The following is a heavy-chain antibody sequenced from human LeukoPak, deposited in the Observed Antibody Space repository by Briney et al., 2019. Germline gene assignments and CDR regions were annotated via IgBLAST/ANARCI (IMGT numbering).Heavy chain of an antibody. CDR1: GFTFSSYS. CDR2: ISSSSSTI. Sequence: PGGSLRLSCAASGFTFSSYSMNWVRQAPGKGLEWVSYISSSSSTIYYADSVKGRFTISRDNSKNTLYLQMNSLRAEDTAVYYCAKDPGYYDSFWGQGTLVTVSS. CDR3: AKDPGYYDSF. V-gene: IGHV3-48*01. D-gene: IGHD3-22*01. J-gene: IGHJ4*02.